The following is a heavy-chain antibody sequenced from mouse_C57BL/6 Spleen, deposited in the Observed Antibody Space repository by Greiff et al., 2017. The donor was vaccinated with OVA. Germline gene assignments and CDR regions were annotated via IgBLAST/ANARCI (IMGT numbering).Heavy chain of an antibody. CDR2: IDPSDSYT. J-gene: IGHJ2*01. D-gene: IGHD2-5*01. Sequence: VQLQESGAELVMPGASVKLSCKASGYTFTSYWMHWVKQRPGQGLEWIGEIDPSDSYTNYNQKFKGKSTLTVDKSSSTAYMQLSSLTSEDSAVYYCARYYSNHGYYFDYWGQGTTLTVSS. CDR3: ARYYSNHGYYFDY. CDR1: GYTFTSYW. V-gene: IGHV1-69*01.